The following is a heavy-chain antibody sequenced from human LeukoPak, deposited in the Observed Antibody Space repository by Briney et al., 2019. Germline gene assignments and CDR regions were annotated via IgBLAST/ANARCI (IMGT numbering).Heavy chain of an antibody. D-gene: IGHD3-22*01. CDR3: ARALRGTYYYDSSGPHFDY. V-gene: IGHV4-34*01. CDR2: INHSGST. Sequence: SETLSLTCAVYGGSFSGYYWSWIRQPPGKGLEWIGEINHSGSTNYNPSLKSRVTISVDTSKNQFSLKLSSVTAADTAVYYCARALRGTYYYDSSGPHFDYWGQGTLVTVSS. CDR1: GGSFSGYY. J-gene: IGHJ4*02.